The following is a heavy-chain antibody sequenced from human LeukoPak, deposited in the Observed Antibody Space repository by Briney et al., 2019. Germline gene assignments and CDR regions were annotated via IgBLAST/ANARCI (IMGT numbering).Heavy chain of an antibody. CDR2: IYPGDSDT. CDR1: GYSFTSYW. CDR3: ARRGSIPAAGDRRRYYYYYYMDV. V-gene: IGHV5-51*01. Sequence: GESLKISCKGSGYSFTSYWIGWVRQMPGKGLEWMGIIYPGDSDTRYSPSFQGQVTISADKSISTAYLQWSSLKASDTAMYYCARRGSIPAAGDRRRYYYYYYMDVWGKGTTVTVSS. D-gene: IGHD6-13*01. J-gene: IGHJ6*03.